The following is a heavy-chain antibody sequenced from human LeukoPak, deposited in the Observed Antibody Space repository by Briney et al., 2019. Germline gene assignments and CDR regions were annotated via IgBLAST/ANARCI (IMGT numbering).Heavy chain of an antibody. J-gene: IGHJ4*02. V-gene: IGHV4-34*01. CDR1: GGSFSGYY. CDR2: INHSGST. CDR3: ASPPYSSRWTAPRYLDY. Sequence: PSETLSLTCAVYGGSFSGYYWSWIRQPPGKGLEWIGEINHSGSTNYNPSLKSRVTISVDTSKNRCSLKLRSVIAADTAVYYCASPPYSSRWTAPRYLDYWGQGTLVTVSS. D-gene: IGHD6-13*01.